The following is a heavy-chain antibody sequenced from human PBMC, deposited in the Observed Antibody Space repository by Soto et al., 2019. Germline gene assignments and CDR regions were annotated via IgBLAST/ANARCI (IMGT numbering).Heavy chain of an antibody. CDR2: INSDGSST. V-gene: IGHV3-74*01. D-gene: IGHD3-22*01. CDR3: AKGYYYDSSGSDY. CDR1: GFTFSSYW. J-gene: IGHJ4*02. Sequence: GGSLRLSCADSGFTFSSYWMHWVRQAPGKGLVCVSRINSDGSSTSYADSVKGRFTISRDNAKNTLYLQMNSLRAEDTAVYYCAKGYYYDSSGSDYWGQGTLVTVSS.